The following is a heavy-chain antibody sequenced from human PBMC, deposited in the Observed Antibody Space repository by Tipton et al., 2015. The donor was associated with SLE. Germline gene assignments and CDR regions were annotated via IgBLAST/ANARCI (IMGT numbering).Heavy chain of an antibody. V-gene: IGHV4-61*01. CDR1: GGSISSGSYY. D-gene: IGHD4-23*01. Sequence: TLSLTCTVSGGSISSGSYYWSWIRQPPGKGLEWIGEINHSGSTNYNPSLKSRVTISVDTSKNQFSLKLSSVTAADTAVYYCARGGGTDAFDIWGQGTMVTVSS. J-gene: IGHJ3*02. CDR2: INHSGST. CDR3: ARGGGTDAFDI.